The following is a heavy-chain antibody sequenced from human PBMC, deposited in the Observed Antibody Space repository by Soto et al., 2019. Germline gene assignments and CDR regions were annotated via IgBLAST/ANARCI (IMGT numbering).Heavy chain of an antibody. D-gene: IGHD2-2*01. Sequence: GGSLRLSCAASGFTFSDHYMDWVRQAPGKGLEWVGRTRNKANSYTTENAASVKGRFTISRDDSKNSLYLQMNSLKTEDTAVYYCAREVNCSSSSCYLDYYYYMDVWGKGTTVTVSS. J-gene: IGHJ6*03. CDR2: TRNKANSYTT. V-gene: IGHV3-72*01. CDR1: GFTFSDHY. CDR3: AREVNCSSSSCYLDYYYYMDV.